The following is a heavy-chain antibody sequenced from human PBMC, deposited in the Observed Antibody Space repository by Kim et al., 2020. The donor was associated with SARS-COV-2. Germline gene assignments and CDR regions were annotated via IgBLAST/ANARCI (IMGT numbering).Heavy chain of an antibody. CDR1: GFTFSDYY. J-gene: IGHJ6*02. Sequence: GGSLRLSCAASGFTFSDYYMSWIRQAPGKGLEWVSYISSSGSTIYYADSVKGRFTISRDNAKNSLYLQMNSLRAEDTAVYYCARDEGYGSGSYYSLYYYYYGMDVWGQGTTVTVSS. CDR2: ISSSGSTI. D-gene: IGHD3-10*01. V-gene: IGHV3-11*01. CDR3: ARDEGYGSGSYYSLYYYYYGMDV.